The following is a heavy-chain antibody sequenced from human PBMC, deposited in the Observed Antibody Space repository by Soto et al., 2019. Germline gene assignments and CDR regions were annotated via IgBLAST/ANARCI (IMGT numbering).Heavy chain of an antibody. Sequence: GESLKISCRGSGYTFTNYWIAWVRQMPGIGLEWMGIIYPGDSDTRYSPSFQGQVTISADKSISTAYLQWRSLKASDTATYYCARHAGYYGSVSYDNSPMDVWGKGTTVTVSS. CDR1: GYTFTNYW. J-gene: IGHJ6*03. CDR3: ARHAGYYGSVSYDNSPMDV. D-gene: IGHD3-10*01. V-gene: IGHV5-51*01. CDR2: IYPGDSDT.